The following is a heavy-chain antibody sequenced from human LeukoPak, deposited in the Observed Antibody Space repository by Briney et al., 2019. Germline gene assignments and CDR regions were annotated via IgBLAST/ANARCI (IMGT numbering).Heavy chain of an antibody. Sequence: SVKVSCKASGFTFTSSAMQWVRQARGQRLEWIGWIVVGSGNTNYAQKFQERVTITRDMSTSTAYMELSSLRSEDTAVYYCAADPGRYYGSGSHYYYYCMDVWGKGTTVTVSS. V-gene: IGHV1-58*02. D-gene: IGHD3-10*01. J-gene: IGHJ6*03. CDR1: GFTFTSSA. CDR3: AADPGRYYGSGSHYYYYCMDV. CDR2: IVVGSGNT.